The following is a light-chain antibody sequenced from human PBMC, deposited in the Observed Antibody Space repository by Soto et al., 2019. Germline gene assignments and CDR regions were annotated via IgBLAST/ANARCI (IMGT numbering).Light chain of an antibody. J-gene: IGKJ1*01. CDR3: QQYNSYSKT. CDR1: QSISSW. Sequence: DIQMTQSPSTLSASVGDIVTITCRAIQSISSWLAWYQQKPGKAPNLLIYAASSLETGVPSRFSGSGSGTEFTLSISSLQPDDSASYYCQQYNSYSKTFGQGTKVDIK. CDR2: AAS. V-gene: IGKV1-5*01.